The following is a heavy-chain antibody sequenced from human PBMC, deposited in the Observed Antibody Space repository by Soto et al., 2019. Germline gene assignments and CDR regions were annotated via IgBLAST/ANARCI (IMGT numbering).Heavy chain of an antibody. CDR1: GVPFSTYA. CDR2: IIPIFGTA. Sequence: QVPLVQSGAEVKKPGSSVKVSCKASGVPFSTYAISWVRQAPGQGLEWMGGIIPIFGTANYAQKFQGRVTIAADEATTTAYLELSRLTSEDTAMYYCARGSHSPGKAVDGYYYWGQGTLVTVSS. D-gene: IGHD6-19*01. CDR3: ARGSHSPGKAVDGYYY. J-gene: IGHJ4*02. V-gene: IGHV1-69*01.